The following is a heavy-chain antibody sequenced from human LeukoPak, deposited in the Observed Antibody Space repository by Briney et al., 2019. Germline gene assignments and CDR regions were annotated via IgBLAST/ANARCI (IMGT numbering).Heavy chain of an antibody. CDR1: GYSISSGYY. CDR3: ARATVTTSSCWFDP. V-gene: IGHV4-38-2*01. D-gene: IGHD4-17*01. Sequence: PSETLSLTCAVSGYSISSGYYWGWIRQPPGKGLEWIGSIYHSGSTYYNPSLKSRVTISVHTSKTQLSLKLSSVPPADPAVYYCARATVTTSSCWFDPWGQGTLVTVSS. J-gene: IGHJ5*02. CDR2: IYHSGST.